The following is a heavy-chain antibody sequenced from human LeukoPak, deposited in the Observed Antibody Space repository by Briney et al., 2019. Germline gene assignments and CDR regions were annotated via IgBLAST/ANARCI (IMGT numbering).Heavy chain of an antibody. CDR1: GITLSNYG. Sequence: GGSLRLSCAVSGITLSNYGLSWVRQAPGKGLEWVAGISDSGGSTNYADSVKGRFTISRDNAKNTLYLQMNGLRAEDTAVYYCARDRVIAARPFDYWGQGTLVTVSS. CDR3: ARDRVIAARPFDY. J-gene: IGHJ4*02. V-gene: IGHV3-23*01. D-gene: IGHD6-6*01. CDR2: ISDSGGST.